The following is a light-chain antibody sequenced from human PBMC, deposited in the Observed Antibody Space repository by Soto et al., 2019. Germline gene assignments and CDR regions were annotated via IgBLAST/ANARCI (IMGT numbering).Light chain of an antibody. Sequence: QLVLTQPRSVSGSPGQSVTISCTGTSSDVGALAYVSWYQQHPGKAPKLIDVTKRPSGVPDRFSGSKSDNTASLTISGLRAEDEADYYCCSYAGGYTWVFGGGTKVTVL. J-gene: IGLJ3*02. CDR2: DVT. CDR3: CSYAGGYTWV. V-gene: IGLV2-11*01. CDR1: SSDVGALAY.